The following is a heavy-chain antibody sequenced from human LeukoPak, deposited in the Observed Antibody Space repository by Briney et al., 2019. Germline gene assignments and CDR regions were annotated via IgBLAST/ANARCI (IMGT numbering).Heavy chain of an antibody. CDR2: ISSSSSYI. Sequence: GGSLRLSCAASGFTFSSYSMNWVRQAPGKGLEWVSSISSSSSYIYYADSVKGRFTISRDNAKNSLYLQMNSLRAEDTAVYYCARGDSSSWSGGAYGNWFDPWGQGTLVTVSS. CDR3: ARGDSSSWSGGAYGNWFDP. J-gene: IGHJ5*02. D-gene: IGHD6-13*01. V-gene: IGHV3-21*01. CDR1: GFTFSSYS.